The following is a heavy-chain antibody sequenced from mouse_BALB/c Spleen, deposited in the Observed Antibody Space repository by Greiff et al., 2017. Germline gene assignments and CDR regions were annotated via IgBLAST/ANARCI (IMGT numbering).Heavy chain of an antibody. CDR2: IDPFNGGT. D-gene: IGHD1-1*01. CDR1: GYSFTSYY. Sequence: LQQSGPELMKPGASVKISCKASGYSFTSYYMHWVKQSHGKSLEWIGYIDPFNGGTSYNQKFKGKATLTVDKSSSTAYMHLSSLTSEDSAVYYCARSYYGSSYVAYWGQGTLVTVSA. CDR3: ARSYYGSSYVAY. J-gene: IGHJ3*01. V-gene: IGHV1S135*01.